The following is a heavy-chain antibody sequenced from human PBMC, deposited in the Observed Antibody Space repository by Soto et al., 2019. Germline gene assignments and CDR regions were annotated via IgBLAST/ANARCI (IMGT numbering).Heavy chain of an antibody. V-gene: IGHV4-59*11. J-gene: IGHJ4*02. CDR1: GGSIRDHF. CDR2: IYYSGRT. D-gene: IGHD4-17*01. CDR3: ARVAGDHVGDSGGFDY. Sequence: KPSETLSLTCTVSGGSIRDHFWTWIRQPPGKGLEWIGYIYYSGRTNYNPSLKSRVSISVDTSKNHFSLQLRSVTAADTAVYYCARVAGDHVGDSGGFDYWGQGTLVTVS.